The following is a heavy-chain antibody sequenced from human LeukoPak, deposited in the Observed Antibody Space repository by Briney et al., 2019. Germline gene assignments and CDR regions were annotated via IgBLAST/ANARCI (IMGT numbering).Heavy chain of an antibody. D-gene: IGHD2-21*02. CDR2: ISSSGSTI. CDR1: GFTFSSYE. CDR3: ARGLAVTALGY. V-gene: IGHV3-48*03. J-gene: IGHJ4*02. Sequence: GGSLRLSCAASGFTFSSYEMNWVRQAPGKGLEWVSYISSSGSTIYYADSVKCRFTSSRDNAKNSLYLQMNSLRAEDTAVYYCARGLAVTALGYWGQGTLVTVSS.